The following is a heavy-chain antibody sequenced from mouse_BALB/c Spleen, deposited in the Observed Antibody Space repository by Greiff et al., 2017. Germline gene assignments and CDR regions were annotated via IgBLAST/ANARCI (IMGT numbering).Heavy chain of an antibody. CDR1: GFSFTGYG. CDR3: ARDYIYYGYDDAMDY. V-gene: IGHV2-6-7*01. J-gene: IGHJ4*01. CDR2: IWGDGST. D-gene: IGHD2-2*01. Sequence: QVQLKESGPGLVAPSQSLSITCTVSGFSFTGYGVNWVRQPPGKGLEWLGMIWGDGSTDYNSALKSRLSISKDNSKSQVFLKMNSLQTDDTARYYCARDYIYYGYDDAMDYWGQGTSVTVSS.